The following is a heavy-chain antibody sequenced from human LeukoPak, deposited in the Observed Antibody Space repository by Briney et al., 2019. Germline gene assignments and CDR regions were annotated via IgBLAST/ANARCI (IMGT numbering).Heavy chain of an antibody. Sequence: PGGSLRLSCAGSGFTFSAYWMGWVRQAPGKGLDWVALMSPDGNKKYYADSVKGQFTISRDNSKNTLYLQMNSLRAEDTAVYYCAKDRMVRGVIIDYWGQGTLVTVSS. V-gene: IGHV3-30*18. CDR3: AKDRMVRGVIIDY. D-gene: IGHD3-10*01. CDR2: MSPDGNKK. J-gene: IGHJ4*02. CDR1: GFTFSAYW.